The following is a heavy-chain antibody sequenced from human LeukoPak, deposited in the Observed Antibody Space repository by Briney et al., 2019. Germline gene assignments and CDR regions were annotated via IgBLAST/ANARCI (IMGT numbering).Heavy chain of an antibody. CDR3: ARVAAGTYYYGSGSYPFDY. D-gene: IGHD3-10*01. CDR2: ISSSGSTI. Sequence: GGSLRLSCAASGFTFSSYEMNRVRQAPGKGLEWVSYISSSGSTIYYADSVKGRFTISRDNAKNSLYLQMNSLRAEDTAVYYCARVAAGTYYYGSGSYPFDYWGQGTLVTVSS. J-gene: IGHJ4*02. V-gene: IGHV3-48*03. CDR1: GFTFSSYE.